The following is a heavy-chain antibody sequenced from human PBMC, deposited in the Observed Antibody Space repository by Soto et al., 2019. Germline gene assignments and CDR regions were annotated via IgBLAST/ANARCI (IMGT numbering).Heavy chain of an antibody. Sequence: LSLPCAVSVFSIRNYYWSWIRQSPGKGLEWIGYISYIGTTNYNPSLKSRVTISVDTSKNQFSLRLTSVTAADTAVYYCVRGGGGYGNGMIDYWGQGTPVTVSS. CDR1: VFSIRNYY. J-gene: IGHJ4*02. V-gene: IGHV4-59*01. CDR2: ISYIGTT. CDR3: VRGGGGYGNGMIDY. D-gene: IGHD5-18*01.